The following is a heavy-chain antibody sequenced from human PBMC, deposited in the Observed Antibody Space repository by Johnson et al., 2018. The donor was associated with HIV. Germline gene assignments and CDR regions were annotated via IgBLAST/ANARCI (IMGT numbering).Heavy chain of an antibody. D-gene: IGHD3-10*01. J-gene: IGHJ3*01. Sequence: EKLVESGGGLVQPGGSLRLSCAASGFTFSSYDMHWVRQATGKGLEWVSAIGTAGDTYYPGSVKGRFTISRENAKNSLYLQMNSLRAGDTAVYYCAKGMGLSIGELSDAFHFWGLGTVVTVSS. CDR3: AKGMGLSIGELSDAFHF. CDR2: IGTAGDT. V-gene: IGHV3-13*01. CDR1: GFTFSSYD.